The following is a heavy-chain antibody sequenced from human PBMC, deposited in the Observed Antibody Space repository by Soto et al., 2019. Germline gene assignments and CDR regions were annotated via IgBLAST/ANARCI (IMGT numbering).Heavy chain of an antibody. Sequence: PGGSLRLSCAASGFTFSDYYMSWIRQAPGKGLEWVSYISSSGSSKYYAASVKGRFTISRDNAKNSLYLQMNRLRAEDTAVYYCARGCGYCSGGIDYWGQGTLVTVSS. V-gene: IGHV3-11*01. D-gene: IGHD2-15*01. CDR1: GFTFSDYY. CDR3: ARGCGYCSGGIDY. J-gene: IGHJ4*02. CDR2: ISSSGSSK.